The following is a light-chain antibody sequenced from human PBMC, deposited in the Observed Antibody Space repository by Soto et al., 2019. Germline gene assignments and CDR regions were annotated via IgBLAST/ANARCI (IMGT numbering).Light chain of an antibody. V-gene: IGLV2-14*01. Sequence: QSALTQPASVSGSPGPSITISCTGTSSDVGGYNYVSWYQQHPGQAHKLMIYDVSNRPSGVSNRFSGSKSGNTASLTISGLQAEDEADYYCSSYTSSSLVVFGGGTKLTVL. CDR1: SSDVGGYNY. CDR2: DVS. CDR3: SSYTSSSLVV. J-gene: IGLJ2*01.